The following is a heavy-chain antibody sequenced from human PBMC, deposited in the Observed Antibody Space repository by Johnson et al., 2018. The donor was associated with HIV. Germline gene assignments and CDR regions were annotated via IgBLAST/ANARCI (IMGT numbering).Heavy chain of an antibody. CDR3: ARDGRDLVTRGGFDV. Sequence: EQLVESGGGLVQSGESLRLSCAASGITVNTNYMSWVRRAPGKGLEWVSVIFSVGNTYYADSVKGRFTISRDNSRNMLYLHMNSLRPEDTAVYYCARDGRDLVTRGGFDVWGPGTVVTVSS. CDR2: IFSVGNT. CDR1: GITVNTNY. D-gene: IGHD5-18*01. V-gene: IGHV3-66*02. J-gene: IGHJ3*01.